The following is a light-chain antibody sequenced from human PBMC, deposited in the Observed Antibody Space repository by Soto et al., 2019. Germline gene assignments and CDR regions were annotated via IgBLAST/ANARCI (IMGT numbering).Light chain of an antibody. CDR3: QQYNSYSSGT. J-gene: IGKJ1*01. CDR2: LAS. CDR1: QNIRNW. V-gene: IGKV1-5*03. Sequence: DIQMTQSPSTLSASVGDRVTITCRASQNIRNWLAWYQQKPGKAPKLLIYLASSLESGVPSRFSGSGSGTEFTLTISSLQPDDFAIYYCQQYNSYSSGTFGQGTNVEIK.